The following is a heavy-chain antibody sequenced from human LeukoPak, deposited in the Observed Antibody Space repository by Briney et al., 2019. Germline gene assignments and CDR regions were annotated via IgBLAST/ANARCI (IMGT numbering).Heavy chain of an antibody. J-gene: IGHJ4*02. CDR2: IGIDSGKT. Sequence: GGSLRLSCAASGFTFSDYSMNWVRQAPGKGLEWISYIGIDSGKTKYADSVKGRFTISGDKAKSSLYLQMSSLRVEDTAVYYCARDYRYAFDHWGQGTLVTVSS. D-gene: IGHD1-1*01. CDR1: GFTFSDYS. CDR3: ARDYRYAFDH. V-gene: IGHV3-48*01.